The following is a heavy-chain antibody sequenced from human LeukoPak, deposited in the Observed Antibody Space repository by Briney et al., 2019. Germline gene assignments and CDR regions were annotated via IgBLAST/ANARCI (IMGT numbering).Heavy chain of an antibody. CDR1: GGTFSSYA. V-gene: IGHV1-69*06. Sequence: SVKVSCKASGGTFSSYAISWVRQAPGQGLEWMGGIIPIFGTANYAQKFQGRVTITADKSTSTAYMELSSLRSEDTAVYYCARGPYCGGDCYFEYYFDYWGQGTLVTVSS. J-gene: IGHJ4*02. CDR3: ARGPYCGGDCYFEYYFDY. D-gene: IGHD2-21*02. CDR2: IIPIFGTA.